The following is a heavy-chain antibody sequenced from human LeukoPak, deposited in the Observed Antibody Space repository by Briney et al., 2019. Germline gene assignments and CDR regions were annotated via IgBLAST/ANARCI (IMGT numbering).Heavy chain of an antibody. CDR3: AKENPDTAMVKYYYYYMDV. Sequence: GGSLRLSCAASGFTFSSYGMHWVRQAPGKGLEWVAFIRYDGSNKYYADSVKGRFTISGDNSKNTLYLQMNSLRAEDTAVYYCAKENPDTAMVKYYYYYMDVWGKGTTVTISS. CDR2: IRYDGSNK. D-gene: IGHD5-18*01. V-gene: IGHV3-30*02. CDR1: GFTFSSYG. J-gene: IGHJ6*03.